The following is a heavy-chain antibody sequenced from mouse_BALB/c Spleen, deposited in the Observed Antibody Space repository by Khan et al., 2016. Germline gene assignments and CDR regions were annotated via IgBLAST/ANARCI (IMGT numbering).Heavy chain of an antibody. Sequence: VQLQQSGPDLVQPGASVKISCKASGYTFTDYNMHWVKQSHGKSLEWIGYIYPYNGGTGYNQKFKNKATLTVDTSSSTASMELRSLPSEDSAVYYCARSNDWYFDVWGAGTTVTVSS. J-gene: IGHJ1*01. V-gene: IGHV1S29*02. CDR1: GYTFTDYN. CDR3: ARSNDWYFDV. CDR2: IYPYNGGT.